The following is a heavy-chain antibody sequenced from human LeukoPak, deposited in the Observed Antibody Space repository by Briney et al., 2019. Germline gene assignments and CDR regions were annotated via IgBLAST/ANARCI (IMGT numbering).Heavy chain of an antibody. CDR3: AKPTMVRDDAFDI. CDR1: GFTFSSYA. Sequence: PGGSLRLSCAASGFTFSSYAMSWVRQAPGKGLEWVSAISGSGGSTYYADSVKGRFTISRDNSKNSLYLQMNSLRAEDTAVYYCAKPTMVRDDAFDIWGQGTMVTVSS. J-gene: IGHJ3*02. D-gene: IGHD3-10*01. V-gene: IGHV3-23*01. CDR2: ISGSGGST.